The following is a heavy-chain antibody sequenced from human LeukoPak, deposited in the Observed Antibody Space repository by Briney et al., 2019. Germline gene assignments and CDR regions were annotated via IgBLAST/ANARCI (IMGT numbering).Heavy chain of an antibody. CDR1: GFTFNTFG. D-gene: IGHD3-22*01. V-gene: IGHV3-30*03. CDR3: RAATKYLDYYYDY. CDR2: ISFDEIEK. Sequence: GGSLRLSCAASGFTFNTFGMHWVRQAPGKGLEWVAVISFDEIEKYYADSVKGRFTIFRDNSKDTLYLQMSSLTIEDTAVYYCRAATKYLDYYYDYWGQGTLVTVSS. J-gene: IGHJ4*02.